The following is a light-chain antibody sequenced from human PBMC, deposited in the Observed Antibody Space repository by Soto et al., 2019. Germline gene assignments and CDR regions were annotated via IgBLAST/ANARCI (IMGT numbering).Light chain of an antibody. Sequence: QSVLTQPPSVSGAPGQRVTISCTGSSSNIGTGYDVHWYQQLPGTAPKLLIYSNSNRPSGVPDRFSGSKSGTSASLAITGLQAEDEADYYCQSYDGSLSGSVFGGGTKVTVL. CDR3: QSYDGSLSGSV. J-gene: IGLJ2*01. CDR1: SSNIGTGYD. CDR2: SNS. V-gene: IGLV1-40*01.